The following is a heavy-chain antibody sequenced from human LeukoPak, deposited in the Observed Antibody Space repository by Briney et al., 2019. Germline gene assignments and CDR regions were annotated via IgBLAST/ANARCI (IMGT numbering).Heavy chain of an antibody. Sequence: SETLSLTCTVSGGSISSYYWSWIRQPPGKGLEWIGYIYYSGSTNYNPSLKSRVTMTRDTSTNTVYMELSSLRSEDTAVYYCARGPSITMVRGGQWYYYMDVWGKGTTVTISS. CDR1: GGSISSYY. CDR2: IYYSGST. D-gene: IGHD3-10*01. J-gene: IGHJ6*03. V-gene: IGHV4-59*01. CDR3: ARGPSITMVRGGQWYYYMDV.